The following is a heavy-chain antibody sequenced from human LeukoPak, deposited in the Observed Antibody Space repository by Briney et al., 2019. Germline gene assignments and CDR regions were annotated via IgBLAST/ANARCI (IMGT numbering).Heavy chain of an antibody. D-gene: IGHD3-22*01. CDR3: AKTGSVGMIANSLDC. CDR1: GFTFSSYA. J-gene: IGHJ4*02. V-gene: IGHV3-23*01. Sequence: GGSLRLSCAASGFTFSSYAMSWVRQAPGKGLEWVSAITGSGGSTDYADSVKGRFTISRDNSKNTLYLQMNSLRAEDTAIYYCAKTGSVGMIANSLDCWGQGTLVTVSS. CDR2: ITGSGGST.